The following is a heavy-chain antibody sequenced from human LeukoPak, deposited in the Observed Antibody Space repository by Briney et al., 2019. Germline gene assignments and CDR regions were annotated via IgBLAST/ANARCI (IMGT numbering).Heavy chain of an antibody. CDR3: ARDLAGDGYSDY. V-gene: IGHV3-53*01. CDR1: GFTVSSNY. D-gene: IGHD5-24*01. CDR2: IYSGGST. Sequence: GGSLRLSCAASGFTVSSNYMSWVRQAPGKGLEWVSVIYSGGSTYYAGSVKGRFTISRDNSKNTLYLQMNSLRAEDTAVYYCARDLAGDGYSDYWGQGTLVTVSS. J-gene: IGHJ4*02.